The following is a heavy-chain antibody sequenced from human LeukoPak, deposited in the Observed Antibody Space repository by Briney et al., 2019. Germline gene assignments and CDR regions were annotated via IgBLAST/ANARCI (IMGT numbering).Heavy chain of an antibody. D-gene: IGHD3-10*01. Sequence: GGSLGLSCAASGFTFSSYAMHWVRQAPGKGLEWVAVISYDGSNKFYADSVKGRFTLSRDNSKNTLYLQMNSLRIEDTAVYYCGRGSVGFGELNYWGQGTLVTVSS. CDR3: GRGSVGFGELNY. CDR1: GFTFSSYA. J-gene: IGHJ4*02. CDR2: ISYDGSNK. V-gene: IGHV3-30-3*01.